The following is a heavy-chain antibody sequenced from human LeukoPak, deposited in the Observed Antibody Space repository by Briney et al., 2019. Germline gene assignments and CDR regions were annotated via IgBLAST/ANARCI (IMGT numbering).Heavy chain of an antibody. CDR3: ARGYSSSWYKDY. V-gene: IGHV3-21*01. D-gene: IGHD6-13*01. J-gene: IGHJ4*02. Sequence: GGSLRLSCAASGFTFSSYSMNWVRQAPGKGLEWVSSISSSSSYIYYADSVKGRFTISRDNAKNSLCLQMNSLRAEDTAVYYCARGYSSSWYKDYWGQGTLVTVSS. CDR1: GFTFSSYS. CDR2: ISSSSSYI.